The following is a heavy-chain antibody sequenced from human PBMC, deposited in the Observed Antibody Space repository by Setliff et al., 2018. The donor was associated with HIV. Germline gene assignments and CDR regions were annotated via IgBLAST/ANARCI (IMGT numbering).Heavy chain of an antibody. CDR3: ARDLYTSGWPNWFDP. D-gene: IGHD6-19*01. V-gene: IGHV1-18*01. CDR2: VNTNNDKT. Sequence: GASVKVSCKASGYTFTNFGIPLVRQVPGQGLEWMGWVNTNNDKTNYAQKFQGRVTMTTDRSTKTAYLDLGSLRPDETAVYYCARDLYTSGWPNWFDPWGPGTLVTVAS. CDR1: GYTFTNFG. J-gene: IGHJ5*02.